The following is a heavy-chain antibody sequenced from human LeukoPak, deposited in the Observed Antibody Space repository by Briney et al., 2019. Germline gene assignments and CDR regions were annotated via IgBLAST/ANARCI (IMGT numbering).Heavy chain of an antibody. CDR3: ARDLGFGEFMNFDY. V-gene: IGHV1-2*02. CDR1: GYTFTGYY. D-gene: IGHD3-10*01. Sequence: ASVKVSCKASGYTFTGYYMHWVRQAPGQGLEWMGWINPNSGGTNYAQKFQGRVTMTRDTSISTAYMELSRLRSDDTAVYYCARDLGFGEFMNFDYWGQGTLVTVSS. J-gene: IGHJ4*02. CDR2: INPNSGGT.